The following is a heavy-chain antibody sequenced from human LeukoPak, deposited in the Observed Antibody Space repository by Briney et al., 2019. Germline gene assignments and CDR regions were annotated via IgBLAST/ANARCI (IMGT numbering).Heavy chain of an antibody. J-gene: IGHJ5*02. D-gene: IGHD2-2*01. CDR3: ARARPPRYCSSTSCYNWFDP. Sequence: ASVKVSCKASGYTFTGYYMHWVRQAPGQGLEWMGWINPNSGGTNYAQKFQGRVTMTRDTSISTAYMELSRLRSDDTAVCYCARARPPRYCSSTSCYNWFDPWGQGTLVTVSS. V-gene: IGHV1-2*02. CDR1: GYTFTGYY. CDR2: INPNSGGT.